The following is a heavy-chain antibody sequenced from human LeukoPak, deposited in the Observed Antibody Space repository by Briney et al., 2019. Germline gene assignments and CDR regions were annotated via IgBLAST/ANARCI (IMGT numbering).Heavy chain of an antibody. D-gene: IGHD5-18*01. J-gene: IGHJ4*02. Sequence: PGGSLRLSCAASGFTFSSYAMHWVRQAPGKGLEWVAVISYDGSNKYYADSVKGRFTISRDNSKNTLYLQMNSLRAEDTAVYYCARGRVQLWLIDDYWGQGTLVTVS. CDR2: ISYDGSNK. CDR1: GFTFSSYA. V-gene: IGHV3-30-3*01. CDR3: ARGRVQLWLIDDY.